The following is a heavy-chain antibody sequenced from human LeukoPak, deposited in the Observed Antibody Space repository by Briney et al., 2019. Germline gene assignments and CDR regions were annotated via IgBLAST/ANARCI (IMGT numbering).Heavy chain of an antibody. CDR2: IYSSGST. Sequence: SETLSLTCNVSGGSISSYYWSWNWIRQAPGKGLEWIGYIYSSGSTDYNPSLKSRLTISVDTSKNQFSLNLSSVTAADTAVYYCARDSGSYYFDHWGQGALVTVSS. V-gene: IGHV4-59*01. D-gene: IGHD1-26*01. CDR3: ARDSGSYYFDH. CDR1: GGSISSYY. J-gene: IGHJ4*02.